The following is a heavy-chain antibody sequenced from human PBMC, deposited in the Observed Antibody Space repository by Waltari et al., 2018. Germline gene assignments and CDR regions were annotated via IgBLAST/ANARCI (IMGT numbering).Heavy chain of an antibody. D-gene: IGHD3-22*01. J-gene: IGHJ4*02. Sequence: QVQLVESGGGVVQPGGSLRLSCAASGFTFSSYGMHWVRQAPGKGLEWVAVIRYDGSNKYYADAVKGRFTISRDNSKNTLYLQMNSLRAEDTAVYYCAKMGDYGSGYTDYWGQGTLVTVSS. CDR2: IRYDGSNK. CDR3: AKMGDYGSGYTDY. CDR1: GFTFSSYG. V-gene: IGHV3-30*02.